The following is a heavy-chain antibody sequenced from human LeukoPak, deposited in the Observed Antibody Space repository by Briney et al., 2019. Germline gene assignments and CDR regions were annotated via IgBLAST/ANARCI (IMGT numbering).Heavy chain of an antibody. CDR3: ASSYDSSCYYYYWIDY. CDR2: NSNTGSTI. D-gene: IGHD3-22*01. J-gene: IGHJ4*02. V-gene: IGHV3-48*03. Sequence: RGAPRLSCAAPVYSFSSYAMKWVCQAPGKGLERVSYNSNTGSTIYDADSVKSRFTISRDNDKNTLYLQINSLRTEDTAVYYCASSYDSSCYYYYWIDYWGQGTLVTVSS. CDR1: VYSFSSYA.